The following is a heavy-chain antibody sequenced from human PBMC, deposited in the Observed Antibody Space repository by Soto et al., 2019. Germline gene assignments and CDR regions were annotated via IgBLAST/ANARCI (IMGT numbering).Heavy chain of an antibody. Sequence: GGSLRLSCAASGFTFSSHWMSWVRQAPGKGLEWVANIKQDGSEKYYVDSVKGRFTISRDNAKNSLYLQMNSLRAEDTAVYYCAREEPYGGEFGDYWGQGTMVTVYS. CDR3: AREEPYGGEFGDY. CDR1: GFTFSSHW. D-gene: IGHD3-10*01. J-gene: IGHJ4*02. V-gene: IGHV3-7*01. CDR2: IKQDGSEK.